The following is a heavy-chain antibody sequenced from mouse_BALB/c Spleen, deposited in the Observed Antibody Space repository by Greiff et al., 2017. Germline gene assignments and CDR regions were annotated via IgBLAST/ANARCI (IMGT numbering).Heavy chain of an antibody. CDR2: ISSGGSYT. CDR1: GFTFSSYA. D-gene: IGHD1-1*01. Sequence: VESGGGLVKPGGSLKLSCAASGFTFSSYAMSWVRQTPEKRLEWVATISSGGSYTYYPDSVKGRFTISRDNAKNTLYLQMSSLRSEDTAMYYCARLYYGSSFAYWGQGTLVTVSA. J-gene: IGHJ3*01. V-gene: IGHV5-9-3*01. CDR3: ARLYYGSSFAY.